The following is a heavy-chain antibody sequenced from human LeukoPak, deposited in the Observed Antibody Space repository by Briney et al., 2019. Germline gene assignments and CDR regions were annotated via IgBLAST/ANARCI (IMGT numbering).Heavy chain of an antibody. V-gene: IGHV1-2*02. CDR2: INPNSGGT. D-gene: IGHD3-22*01. Sequence: ASVKVSCKASGYTFTGYYMHRVRQAPGQGLEWMGWINPNSGGTNYAQKLQGRVTMTRDTSISTVYMELSRLRSDDTAVYYCARVGYYESSGYYEYWGQGTLVTVSS. CDR3: ARVGYYESSGYYEY. J-gene: IGHJ4*02. CDR1: GYTFTGYY.